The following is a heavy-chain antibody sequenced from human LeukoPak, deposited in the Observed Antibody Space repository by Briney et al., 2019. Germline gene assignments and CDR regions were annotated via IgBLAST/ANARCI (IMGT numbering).Heavy chain of an antibody. CDR1: GFTFDDYA. CDR2: ISWDSGTI. D-gene: IGHD1-26*01. J-gene: IGHJ4*02. CDR3: AKDLVGELRLFDY. V-gene: IGHV3-9*01. Sequence: GRSLRLSCAASGFTFDDYAIHWVRQAPGRGLEWVSGISWDSGTIGYADSVKGRFTISRDNAKNSLYLQMNSLRTEDTALYYCAKDLVGELRLFDYWGQGTLVTVSS.